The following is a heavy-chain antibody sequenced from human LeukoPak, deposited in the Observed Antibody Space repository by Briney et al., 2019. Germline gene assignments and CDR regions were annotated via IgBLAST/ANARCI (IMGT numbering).Heavy chain of an antibody. V-gene: IGHV1-18*01. J-gene: IGHJ6*03. CDR2: ISAYSGNT. CDR3: ASTQFGFKYYYYMDV. CDR1: GYIFTSCA. D-gene: IGHD3-10*01. Sequence: ASVKVSCKPSGYIFTSCAISWVRQAPGQGLEWMGWISAYSGNTDSAQKLQGRLTMTTDTSTSTAYMELRSLRSDDTAVYYCASTQFGFKYYYYMDVWGKGTTVTISS.